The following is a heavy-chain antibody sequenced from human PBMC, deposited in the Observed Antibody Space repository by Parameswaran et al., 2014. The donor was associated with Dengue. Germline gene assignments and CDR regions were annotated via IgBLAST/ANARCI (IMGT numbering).Heavy chain of an antibody. J-gene: IGHJ6*02. V-gene: IGHV1-46*04. CDR3: ARGDIRGYYGLDV. CDR2: INPSGGST. Sequence: WVRQAPGQGLEWMGVINPSGGSTNYAQKLQGRVTMTRDTSTSTVDMELRSLRSDDTAIYYCARGDIRGYYGLDVWGQGTTVTVSS.